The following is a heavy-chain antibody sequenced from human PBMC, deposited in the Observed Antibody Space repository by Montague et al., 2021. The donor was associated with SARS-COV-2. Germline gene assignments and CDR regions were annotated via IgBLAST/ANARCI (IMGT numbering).Heavy chain of an antibody. CDR2: ISYDGSNK. D-gene: IGHD3-9*01. J-gene: IGHJ6*02. CDR3: ARDTAYYDILTGYFPRDPYYYYYYGMDV. CDR1: GFTFSSYA. V-gene: IGHV3-30-3*01. Sequence: SPRLSCAASGFTFSSYAMHWVRQAPGKGLEWVAVISYDGSNKYYADSVKGRFTISRDNSKNTLYLQMNSLRAEDTAVYYCARDTAYYDILTGYFPRDPYYYYYYGMDVWGQGTTVTVSS.